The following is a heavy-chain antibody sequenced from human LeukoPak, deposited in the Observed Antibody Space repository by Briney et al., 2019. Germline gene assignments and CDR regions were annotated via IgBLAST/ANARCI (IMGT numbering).Heavy chain of an antibody. CDR3: ARDRGYSSSWYYFDY. CDR2: IYTSGST. D-gene: IGHD6-13*01. V-gene: IGHV4-4*07. CDR1: GGSISGYY. Sequence: PSETLSLTCTVSGGSISGYYWSWIRQPAGKGLEWIGRIYTSGSTNYNPSLKSRVTMSVDTSKNQFSLKLSSVTAADTAVYYCARDRGYSSSWYYFDYWGQGTLVTVSS. J-gene: IGHJ4*02.